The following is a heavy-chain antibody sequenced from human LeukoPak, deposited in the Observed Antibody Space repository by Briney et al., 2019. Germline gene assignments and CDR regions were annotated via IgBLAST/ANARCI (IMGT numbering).Heavy chain of an antibody. Sequence: GGSLRLSCAASGFTVSSNYMSWVRQAPGKGLEWVSVIYSGDITYYADSVKVRFTISRDNSKNTLYLQMNSLRAEDTAVYYCASGYYGSGSYLLNWFDPWGQGTLVTVSS. D-gene: IGHD3-10*01. V-gene: IGHV3-66*01. J-gene: IGHJ5*02. CDR1: GFTVSSNY. CDR2: IYSGDIT. CDR3: ASGYYGSGSYLLNWFDP.